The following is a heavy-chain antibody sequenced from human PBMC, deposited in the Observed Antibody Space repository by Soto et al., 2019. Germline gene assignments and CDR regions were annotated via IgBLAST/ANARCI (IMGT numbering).Heavy chain of an antibody. CDR1: GDSINSGDYS. Sequence: SETLSLTCAVSGDSINSGDYSWNWIRQPPGKGLEWIGYIYYSTNTYYSPSLKSRLTISVLTSKNQFSLRLGPVTAADTAVYYCAKLASSHIVVVTAHYYFAYWGQGTLVTVSS. V-gene: IGHV4-30-4*01. J-gene: IGHJ4*02. CDR2: IYYSTNT. D-gene: IGHD2-21*02. CDR3: AKLASSHIVVVTAHYYFAY.